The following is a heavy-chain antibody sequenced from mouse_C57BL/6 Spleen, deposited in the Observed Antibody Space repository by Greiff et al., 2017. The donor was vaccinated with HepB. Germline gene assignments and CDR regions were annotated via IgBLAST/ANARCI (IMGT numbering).Heavy chain of an antibody. D-gene: IGHD2-12*01. CDR1: GYSITSGYY. Sequence: DVQLQESGPGLVKPSQSLSLTCSVTGYSITSGYYWNWIRQFPGNKLEWMGYISYDGSNNYNPSLKNRISITRDTSKNQFFLKLNSVTTEDTATYYCARGYRGYFDVWGTGTTVTVSS. J-gene: IGHJ1*03. CDR2: ISYDGSN. CDR3: ARGYRGYFDV. V-gene: IGHV3-6*01.